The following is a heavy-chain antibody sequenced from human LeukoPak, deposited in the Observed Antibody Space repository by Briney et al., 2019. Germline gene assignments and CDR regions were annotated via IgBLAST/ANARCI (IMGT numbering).Heavy chain of an antibody. CDR2: VHYTGST. V-gene: IGHV4-39*01. CDR1: GGSVSSSTFY. Sequence: SETLSLTCTVSGGSVSSSTFYWGWIRQPPGKGLEWIASVHYTGSTFYNPSLKSRVTISMDTSKTQFSLNLRSVTAADTAVYYCARGRGNYWGQGTLVTVSS. CDR3: ARGRGNY. J-gene: IGHJ4*02.